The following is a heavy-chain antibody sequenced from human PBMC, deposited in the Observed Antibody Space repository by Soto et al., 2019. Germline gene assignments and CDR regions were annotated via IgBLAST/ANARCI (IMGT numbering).Heavy chain of an antibody. Sequence: GGSLRLSCAASGFTFSSYGMHWVRQAPGKGLEWVAVISYDGSNKYYADSVKGRFTISRDNSKNTLYLQMNSLRAEDTAVYYCAKRGWLDGHYFDYWGQGILVTVSS. CDR1: GFTFSSYG. D-gene: IGHD5-12*01. CDR3: AKRGWLDGHYFDY. V-gene: IGHV3-30*18. CDR2: ISYDGSNK. J-gene: IGHJ4*02.